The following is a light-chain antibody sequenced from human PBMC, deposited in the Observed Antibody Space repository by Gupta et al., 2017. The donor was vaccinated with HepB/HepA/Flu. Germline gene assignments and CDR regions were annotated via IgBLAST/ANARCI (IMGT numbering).Light chain of an antibody. V-gene: IGLV2-14*02. CDR1: SSDVGNDNL. CDR2: DVS. Sequence: QSALTQPASVSGSPGQSITISCTGTSSDVGNDNLVSWYQQPPGTPPILMIYDVSNRPSGVANRFAGSKAGTTASPTISGDQAEDDAYYYCASHTRSSTWVFGGGTKLTVL. CDR3: ASHTRSSTWV. J-gene: IGLJ2*01.